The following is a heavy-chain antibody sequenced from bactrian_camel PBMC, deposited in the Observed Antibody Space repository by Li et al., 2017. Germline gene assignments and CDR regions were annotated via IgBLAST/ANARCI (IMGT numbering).Heavy chain of an antibody. V-gene: IGHV3S53*01. CDR2: IDSDGMT. Sequence: HVQLVESGGGSVQAGGSLRLSCAASGYTYSSYCMGWFRQAPGKEREGVAAIDSDGMTVYADSVEGRFTISKDNAAYIVYLEMNSLEPEDTGMYYCAAGFGGLESRIPELATRYFGYWGRGTQVTVS. J-gene: IGHJ6*01. CDR1: GYTYSSYC. CDR3: AAGFGGLESRIPELATRYFGY. D-gene: IGHD7*01.